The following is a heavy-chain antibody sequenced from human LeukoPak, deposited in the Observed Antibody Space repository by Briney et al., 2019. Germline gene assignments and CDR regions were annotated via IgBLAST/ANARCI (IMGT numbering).Heavy chain of an antibody. CDR3: ARDRSRVAAAGTESDDY. CDR2: IYYSGST. V-gene: IGHV4-59*12. J-gene: IGHJ4*02. D-gene: IGHD6-13*01. Sequence: SETLSLTCTVSGGSISSYYWSWIRQPPGKGLEWIGYIYYSGSTYYNPSLKSRVTISVDTSKNQFSLKLSSVTAADTAVYYCARDRSRVAAAGTESDDYWGQGTLVTVSS. CDR1: GGSISSYY.